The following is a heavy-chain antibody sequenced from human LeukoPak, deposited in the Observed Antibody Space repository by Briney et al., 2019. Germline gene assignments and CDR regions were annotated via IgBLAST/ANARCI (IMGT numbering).Heavy chain of an antibody. CDR2: ISSSGSYI. V-gene: IGHV3-21*01. J-gene: IGHJ4*02. CDR3: ARGPSGYHNT. D-gene: IGHD5-12*01. CDR1: AFTFSSYS. Sequence: PGGSLRLSCAASAFTFSSYSMNWVRQAPGKGLEWVSSISSSGSYIYYADSVKGRFTISRDNAKNSLYLQMNSLRAEDTAVYYCARGPSGYHNTGGQGTLVTVSS.